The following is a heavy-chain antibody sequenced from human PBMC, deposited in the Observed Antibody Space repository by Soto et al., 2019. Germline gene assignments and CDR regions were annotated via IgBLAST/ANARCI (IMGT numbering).Heavy chain of an antibody. CDR1: RDTFTGYY. D-gene: IGHD2-2*02. V-gene: IGHV1-2*02. CDR3: ARARIPDAFDI. J-gene: IGHJ3*02. Sequence: QVHLVQSGAEVKKPGASVKVSCKASRDTFTGYYMHCVRQAPGQGLEWMGLINPNSGGPNYAQKFHGRVTMTRDTSISTVYMELSRLRSDDTAVYYCARARIPDAFDIWGQGTMVTVSS. CDR2: INPNSGGP.